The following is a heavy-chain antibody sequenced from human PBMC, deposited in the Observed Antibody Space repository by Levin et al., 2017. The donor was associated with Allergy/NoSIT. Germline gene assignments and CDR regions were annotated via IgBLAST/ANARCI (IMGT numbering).Heavy chain of an antibody. CDR3: ARVVPDDGDYDY. D-gene: IGHD4-17*01. CDR1: XGTSRSRKG. Sequence: SETLSLTXXXXXGTSRSRKGWGRDRQPPGKGLEWIGEIYHSGSTNYNPSLKSRVTISVDKSKNQFSLKLSSVTAADTAVYYCARVVPDDGDYDYWGQGTLVTVSS. V-gene: IGHV4-4*02. CDR2: IYHSGST. J-gene: IGHJ4*02.